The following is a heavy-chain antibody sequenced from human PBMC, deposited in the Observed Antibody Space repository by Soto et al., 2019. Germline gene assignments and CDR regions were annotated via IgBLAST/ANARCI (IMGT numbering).Heavy chain of an antibody. CDR2: ISYDGSNK. Sequence: QVQLVESGGGVVQPGRSLRLSCAASGFTFSSYGMHWVRQAPGKGLEWVAVISYDGSNKYYADSVKGRFTISRDNSKNTLYLQMNSLRAEDTAVYYCAKIPGYSSIDPYGMGVWGQGTTVTVSS. J-gene: IGHJ6*02. CDR3: AKIPGYSSIDPYGMGV. CDR1: GFTFSSYG. D-gene: IGHD6-13*01. V-gene: IGHV3-30*18.